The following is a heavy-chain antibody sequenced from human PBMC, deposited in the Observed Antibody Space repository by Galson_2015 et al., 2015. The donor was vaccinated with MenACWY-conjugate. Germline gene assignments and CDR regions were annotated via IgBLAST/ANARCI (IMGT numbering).Heavy chain of an antibody. CDR2: INSDGSST. CDR1: GFTFSSYW. J-gene: IGHJ4*02. D-gene: IGHD2-2*01. CDR3: AVYCSSTRCYGASGGY. V-gene: IGHV3-74*01. Sequence: SLRLSCAASGFTFSSYWMHWVRQAPGKGLVWVSLINSDGSSTSYADSVKGRFTISRDNAKNTLYLQMKSLRAEDTAVYYCAVYCSSTRCYGASGGYWGQGTLVTVSS.